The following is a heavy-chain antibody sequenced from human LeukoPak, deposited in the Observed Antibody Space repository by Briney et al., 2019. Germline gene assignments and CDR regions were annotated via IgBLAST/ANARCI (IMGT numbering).Heavy chain of an antibody. V-gene: IGHV1-69*04. J-gene: IGHJ6*02. CDR3: ASGGHCSGGSCYYLLNYYGMDV. Sequence: SVKVSCKASGGTFSSYAISWVRQAPGQGLEWMGRIIPILGIANYAQKFQGRVTITADKSTSTAYMELSSLRSEDTAVYYCASGGHCSGGSCYYLLNYYGMDVWGQGTTVTVSS. D-gene: IGHD2-15*01. CDR2: IIPILGIA. CDR1: GGTFSSYA.